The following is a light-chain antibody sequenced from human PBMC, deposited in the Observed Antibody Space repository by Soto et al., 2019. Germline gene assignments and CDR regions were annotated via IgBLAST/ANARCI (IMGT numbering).Light chain of an antibody. CDR3: HQYYSTPRT. J-gene: IGKJ1*01. CDR2: WAS. V-gene: IGKV4-1*01. Sequence: DIVMTQSPDSLIVSMGERVTINCKSSQSVLYSSNNKNYLAWYQQKPGQPPKLLIYWASTRESGVPDRFRGSGSGTDFTLTISSLQAEDVAVYYCHQYYSTPRTFGPGTKVEIK. CDR1: QSVLYSSNNKNY.